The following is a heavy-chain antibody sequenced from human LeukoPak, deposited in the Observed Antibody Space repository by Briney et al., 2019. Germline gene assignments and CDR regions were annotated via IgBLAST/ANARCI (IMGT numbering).Heavy chain of an antibody. CDR3: ARASIAAAGNCFDP. V-gene: IGHV4-34*01. CDR2: INHSGST. CDR1: GGSFSGYY. D-gene: IGHD6-13*01. J-gene: IGHJ5*02. Sequence: SETLSLTCAVYGGSFSGYYWSWIRQPPGKGLEWIGEINHSGSTNYNPSLKSRVTISVDTSKNQFSLKLSSVTAADAAVYYCARASIAAAGNCFDPWGQGTLVTVSS.